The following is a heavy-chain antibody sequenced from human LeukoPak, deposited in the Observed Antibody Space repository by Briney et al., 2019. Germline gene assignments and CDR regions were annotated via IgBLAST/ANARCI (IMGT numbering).Heavy chain of an antibody. D-gene: IGHD6-13*01. J-gene: IGHJ5*02. CDR2: IRFDGSKE. V-gene: IGHV3-30*02. CDR3: ARVEIAAAAHWFHP. CDR1: GFIFTTYG. Sequence: GGSLRLSCVASGFIFTTYGMHWVRQAPGRGLEWVAFIRFDGSKEDYGDSVKGRFTISRDNSKNTLYLQMNSLRLEDTAVYYCARVEIAAAAHWFHPWGQGTLVTV.